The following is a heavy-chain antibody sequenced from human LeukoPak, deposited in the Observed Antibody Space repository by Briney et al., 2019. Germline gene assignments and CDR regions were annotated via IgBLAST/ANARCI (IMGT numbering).Heavy chain of an antibody. D-gene: IGHD6-19*01. J-gene: IGHJ4*02. CDR1: GFTFSTYG. CDR2: ISSNGDST. V-gene: IGHV3-23*01. CDR3: AKVGIEQWLTQGRFFDY. Sequence: PGGTLRLSCAASGFTFSTYGMSWVRQAPGKGLEWVSRISSNGDSTNYADSVKGRFTISRDNSKNTLYLQMNSLRAEDTAVYYCAKVGIEQWLTQGRFFDYWGQGTLVTVPS.